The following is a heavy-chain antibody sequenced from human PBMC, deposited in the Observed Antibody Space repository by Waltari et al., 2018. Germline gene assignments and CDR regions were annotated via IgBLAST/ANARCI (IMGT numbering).Heavy chain of an antibody. V-gene: IGHV4-39*07. CDR3: AREIVATINWFDP. D-gene: IGHD5-12*01. CDR1: GGSIRSSRYY. Sequence: QLQLQESGPGLVKPSETLSLTCTVSGGSIRSSRYYWGWIRQPPGKGLEWIGSIYYSGSTYYNPSLKSRVTISVDTSKNQFSLKLSSVTAADTAVYYCAREIVATINWFDPWGQGTLVTVSS. J-gene: IGHJ5*02. CDR2: IYYSGST.